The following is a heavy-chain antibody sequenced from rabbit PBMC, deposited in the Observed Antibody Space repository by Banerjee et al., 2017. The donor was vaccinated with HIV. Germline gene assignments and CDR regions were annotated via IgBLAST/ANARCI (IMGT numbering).Heavy chain of an antibody. Sequence: QSLEESGGDLVKPGASLTLTCTASGFSFSSSYWICWVRQAPGKGLEWIACIDTGDGNTYYASWAKGRFTISKTSSTTVTLQMTSLTAADTATYFCARDPVYVSNRFNLWGPGTLVTIS. J-gene: IGHJ4*01. CDR1: GFSFSSSYW. CDR3: ARDPVYVSNRFNL. D-gene: IGHD4-2*01. CDR2: IDTGDGNT. V-gene: IGHV1S40*01.